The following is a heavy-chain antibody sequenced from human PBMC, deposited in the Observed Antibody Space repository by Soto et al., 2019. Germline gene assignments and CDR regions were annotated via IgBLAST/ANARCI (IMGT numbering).Heavy chain of an antibody. CDR3: AKEHGSGSYYP. D-gene: IGHD3-10*01. V-gene: IGHV3-30*18. J-gene: IGHJ5*02. CDR1: GFTFSSYG. Sequence: GGSLRLSCAASGFTFSSYGMHWVRQAPGKGLEWVAVISYDGSNKYYADSVKGRFTISRDNSKNTLYLQMNSLRAGDTAVYYCAKEHGSGSYYPWGQGTLVTVSS. CDR2: ISYDGSNK.